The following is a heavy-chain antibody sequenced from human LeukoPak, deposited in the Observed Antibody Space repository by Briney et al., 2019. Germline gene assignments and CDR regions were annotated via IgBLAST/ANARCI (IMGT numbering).Heavy chain of an antibody. D-gene: IGHD2-21*02. Sequence: PSGTLSLTCTVSGGSISSSSYYWGWIRQPPGKGLEGIGSIYYSGSPYYNPALKSRVTRSVDTSKNQFSLQLNSVPAADTAVYYCARRMVVTALRVHWFDPWGQGTLVTVSS. V-gene: IGHV4-39*01. CDR3: ARRMVVTALRVHWFDP. CDR1: GGSISSSSYY. J-gene: IGHJ5*02. CDR2: IYYSGSP.